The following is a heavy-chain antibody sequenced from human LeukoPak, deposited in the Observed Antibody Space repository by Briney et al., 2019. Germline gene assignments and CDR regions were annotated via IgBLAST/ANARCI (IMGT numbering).Heavy chain of an antibody. CDR1: GFTFSSYG. D-gene: IGHD3-16*01. Sequence: GGSLRLSCAASGFTFSSYGMHWVRQAPGKGLEWVAVISYDGSNKYYADSVKGRFTISRDNSKNTLYLQMNSLRAEDTAVYYCEAEGEYWGQGTLVTVSS. V-gene: IGHV3-30*03. J-gene: IGHJ4*02. CDR3: EAEGEY. CDR2: ISYDGSNK.